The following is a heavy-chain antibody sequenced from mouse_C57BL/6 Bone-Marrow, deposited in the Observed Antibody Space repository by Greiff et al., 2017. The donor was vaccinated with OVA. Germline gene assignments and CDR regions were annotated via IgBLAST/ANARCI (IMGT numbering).Heavy chain of an antibody. J-gene: IGHJ2*01. CDR2: INPNNGGT. V-gene: IGHV1-26*01. Sequence: EVQLQQSGPELVKPGASVKISCKASGYTFTDYYMNWVKQSHGKSLEWIGDINPNNGGTSYNQKFKGKATLTVDKSSSPAYMELRSLTSEDSAVYYCARGVTVDYWGQGTTLTVSS. CDR3: ARGVTVDY. D-gene: IGHD1-1*01. CDR1: GYTFTDYY.